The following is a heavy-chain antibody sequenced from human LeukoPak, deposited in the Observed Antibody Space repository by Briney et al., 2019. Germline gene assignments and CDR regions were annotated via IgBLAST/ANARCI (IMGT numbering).Heavy chain of an antibody. Sequence: SVKVSCKASGGTFSSYAISWVRQAPGQGLEWMGGIIPIFGTANYAQEFQGRVTITTDESTSTAYMELSSLRSEDTAVYYCARVKLSGYSYGPNWGQGTLVTVSS. J-gene: IGHJ4*02. CDR1: GGTFSSYA. V-gene: IGHV1-69*05. CDR3: ARVKLSGYSYGPN. CDR2: IIPIFGTA. D-gene: IGHD5-18*01.